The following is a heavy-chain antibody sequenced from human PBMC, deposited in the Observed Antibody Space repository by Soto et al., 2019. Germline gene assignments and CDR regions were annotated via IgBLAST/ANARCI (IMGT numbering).Heavy chain of an antibody. CDR2: INPSGGST. J-gene: IGHJ6*02. Sequence: GASVKVSWKASGYTFTSYYMHWGRQAPGQGLEGMGIINPSGGSTSYAQKFQGRVTMTRDTSTSTVYMELSSLRSEDTAVYYCATSITIFGVVIQYYYYGMDVWGQGTTVTVSS. CDR1: GYTFTSYY. CDR3: ATSITIFGVVIQYYYYGMDV. D-gene: IGHD3-3*01. V-gene: IGHV1-46*01.